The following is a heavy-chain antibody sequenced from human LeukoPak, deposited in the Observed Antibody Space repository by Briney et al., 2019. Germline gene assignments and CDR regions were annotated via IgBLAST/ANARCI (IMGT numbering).Heavy chain of an antibody. CDR3: ARDEHCSSTSCYAH. J-gene: IGHJ4*02. Sequence: PSETLSLTCAVYGGSFSGYYWSWVRQAPGKGLEWVSVIYSGGSTYYADSVKGRFIISRDNSKNTLYLQMNSLRAEDTAVYYCARDEHCSSTSCYAHWGQGTLVTVSS. V-gene: IGHV3-53*01. CDR2: IYSGGST. CDR1: GGSFSGYY. D-gene: IGHD2-2*01.